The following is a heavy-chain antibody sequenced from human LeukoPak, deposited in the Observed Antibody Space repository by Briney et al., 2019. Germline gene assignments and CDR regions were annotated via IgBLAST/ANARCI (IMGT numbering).Heavy chain of an antibody. J-gene: IGHJ4*02. CDR1: GGSLSSNNYY. D-gene: IGHD3-10*01. Sequence: PSETLSLTCTVSGGSLSSNNYYWGWIRQPPGKGLEWIGNIYTSGSTYYSPSLKSRVIISLDTSKNKFSLTLTSVTAADTAVYYCARGIWFGELLPPHYFDYWGQGTLVTVSS. CDR3: ARGIWFGELLPPHYFDY. V-gene: IGHV4-39*07. CDR2: IYTSGST.